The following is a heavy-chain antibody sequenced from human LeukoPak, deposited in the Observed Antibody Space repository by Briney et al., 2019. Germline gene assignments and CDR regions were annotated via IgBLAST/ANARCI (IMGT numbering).Heavy chain of an antibody. D-gene: IGHD2-15*01. Sequence: GASVKVSCKASGYTFTSYGISWVRQAPGQGLEWMGGIIPIFGTANYAQKFQGRVTITADESTSTAYMELSSLRSEDTAVYYCATCSGGSCYGGSFDYWGQGTLVTVSS. CDR2: IIPIFGTA. V-gene: IGHV1-69*13. CDR3: ATCSGGSCYGGSFDY. J-gene: IGHJ4*02. CDR1: GYTFTSYG.